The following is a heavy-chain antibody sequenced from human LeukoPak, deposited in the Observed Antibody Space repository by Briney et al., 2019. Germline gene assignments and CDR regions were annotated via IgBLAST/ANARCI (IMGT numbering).Heavy chain of an antibody. D-gene: IGHD3-22*01. CDR1: GFTFSSYA. J-gene: IGHJ4*02. CDR3: AKDAVESFYDSSGYYYGVGFDY. Sequence: GGSLRLSCAASGFTFSSYAMSWVRQAPGKGLEWGSAISGSGGSTYYTDSVKGRFTISRDNSKNTLYLQMNSLRAEDTAVYFCAKDAVESFYDSSGYYYGVGFDYWGQGTLVSVSS. V-gene: IGHV3-23*01. CDR2: ISGSGGST.